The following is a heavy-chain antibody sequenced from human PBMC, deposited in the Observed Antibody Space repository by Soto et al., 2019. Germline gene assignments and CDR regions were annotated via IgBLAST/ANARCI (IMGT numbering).Heavy chain of an antibody. CDR3: SRIANYSSRPMDV. V-gene: IGHV2-70*11. CDR1: GFSLSTSGMC. Sequence: SGPTLVNPTQTLTLTCTFSGFSLSTSGMCVSWIRQPPGKALEWLARIDWDDDKYYSTSLKTRLTISKDTSKNQVVLTMTNMDAVVAAPYYGSRIANYSSRPMDVWGQGITVTVSS. CDR2: IDWDDDK. J-gene: IGHJ6*02. D-gene: IGHD6-19*01.